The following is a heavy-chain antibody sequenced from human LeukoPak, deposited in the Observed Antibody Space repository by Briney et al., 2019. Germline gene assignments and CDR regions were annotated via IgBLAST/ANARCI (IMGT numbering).Heavy chain of an antibody. V-gene: IGHV3-53*01. CDR1: GFTVSSNY. D-gene: IGHD6-13*01. CDR3: ARKTGQLWTNWFDP. CDR2: IYSGGST. J-gene: IGHJ5*02. Sequence: GGSLRLSCAASGFTVSSNYMSWVRQAPGKGLEWVSVIYSGGSTYYADSVKGRFTISRDNSKNTLYLQMNSLRAEDTAVYYCARKTGQLWTNWFDPWGQGTLVTVSS.